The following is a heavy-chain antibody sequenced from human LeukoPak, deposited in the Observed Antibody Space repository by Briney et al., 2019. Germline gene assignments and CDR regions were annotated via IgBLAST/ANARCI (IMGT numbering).Heavy chain of an antibody. CDR1: GFTISSYY. Sequence: GGSLRLSCAASGFTISSYYMYWVRQAPGKGLEWVAFIRYDGGNKYYPDSVKGRFTISRDNSKNTLYLQMNSLRAADTAMYYCAKSKQQLVDYYYYGMDVWGQGTTVTVSS. CDR3: AKSKQQLVDYYYYGMDV. CDR2: IRYDGGNK. J-gene: IGHJ6*02. D-gene: IGHD6-13*01. V-gene: IGHV3-30*02.